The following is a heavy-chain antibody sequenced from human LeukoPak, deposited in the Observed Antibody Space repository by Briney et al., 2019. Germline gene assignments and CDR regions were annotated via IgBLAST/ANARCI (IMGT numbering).Heavy chain of an antibody. CDR1: GGTFSNYA. Sequence: SVKVSCKASGGTFSNYAISWVRQAPGQGLEWMGRIIPMFGTTNYAQKFQGRVTITTDESTSTAYMEVSSLGIEDTAVYYCASVTVTTWAPDGHMDVWGKGTTVTVSS. CDR3: ASVTVTTWAPDGHMDV. D-gene: IGHD4-11*01. V-gene: IGHV1-69*05. CDR2: IIPMFGTT. J-gene: IGHJ6*03.